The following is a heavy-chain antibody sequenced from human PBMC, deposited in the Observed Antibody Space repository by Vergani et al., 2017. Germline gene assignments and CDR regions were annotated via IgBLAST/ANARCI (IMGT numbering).Heavy chain of an antibody. J-gene: IGHJ4*02. CDR3: SRGRGYSFGYSDY. V-gene: IGHV3-49*04. D-gene: IGHD5-18*01. CDR1: GFSFGDYA. Sequence: EVQLVESGGGLVPPGRSLRLSCAASGFSFGDYAMTWVRQAPGKGLEWVAFIRNKAYGGTTEYAASVKGRFTISRADSKSLAYLQLSGLKTEDTAVYFCSRGRGYSFGYSDYWGQGTLVTVSS. CDR2: IRNKAYGGTT.